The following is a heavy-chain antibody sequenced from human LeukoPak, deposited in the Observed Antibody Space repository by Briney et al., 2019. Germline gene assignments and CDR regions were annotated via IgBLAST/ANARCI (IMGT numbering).Heavy chain of an antibody. V-gene: IGHV3-21*01. D-gene: IGHD3-10*01. Sequence: PGGSLRLSCAASGFTFSSYSMNWVRQAPGKGLEWVSSISSSSSYIYYADSVKGRFTISRDNAKNSLYLQMNSLRAEDTAVYYCARDRMVRGVMNAFDIWGQGTMVTVSS. CDR2: ISSSSSYI. CDR3: ARDRMVRGVMNAFDI. J-gene: IGHJ3*02. CDR1: GFTFSSYS.